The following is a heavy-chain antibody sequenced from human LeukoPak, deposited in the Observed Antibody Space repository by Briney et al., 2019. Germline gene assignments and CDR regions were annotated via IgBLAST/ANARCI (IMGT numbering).Heavy chain of an antibody. V-gene: IGHV3-7*04. J-gene: IGHJ3*02. CDR1: GFTFDDYD. D-gene: IGHD3-22*01. CDR3: ARGSSGYYYPVHDAFDI. CDR2: IKQDGSEK. Sequence: GGSLRLSCAASGFTFDDYDMSWVRQAPGKGLEWVANIKQDGSEKYYVDSVKGRFTISRDNAKNSLYLQMNSLRAEDTAVYYCARGSSGYYYPVHDAFDIWGQGTMVTVSS.